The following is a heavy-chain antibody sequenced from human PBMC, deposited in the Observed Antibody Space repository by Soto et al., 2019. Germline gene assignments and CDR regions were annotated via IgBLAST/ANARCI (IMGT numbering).Heavy chain of an antibody. D-gene: IGHD6-19*01. CDR2: IRRKSNDYAT. J-gene: IGHJ4*02. Sequence: EVQLVESGGGLVQPGGSLTLSCVASGLNFSDSVVHWVRQASGKGLEWVGRIRRKSNDYATAYAASVRGRFTISRDDSKSTAYLQMNTLNIEVTAVYYCTRLGYSSGWRDNWGQGALVTVSS. V-gene: IGHV3-73*02. CDR3: TRLGYSSGWRDN. CDR1: GLNFSDSV.